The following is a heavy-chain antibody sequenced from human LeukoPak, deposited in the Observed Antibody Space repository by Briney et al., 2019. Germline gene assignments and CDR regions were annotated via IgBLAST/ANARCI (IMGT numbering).Heavy chain of an antibody. Sequence: GGSLRLSCAASGFTVSSNYMSWVRQAPGKGLEWVSVIYSGDITYYADSVKGRFTTSRDNSKNTLYLQMNSLRAEDTAVYYCARGATTTVTTDYWGQGTLVTASS. J-gene: IGHJ4*02. V-gene: IGHV3-66*01. CDR2: IYSGDIT. D-gene: IGHD4-17*01. CDR3: ARGATTTVTTDY. CDR1: GFTVSSNY.